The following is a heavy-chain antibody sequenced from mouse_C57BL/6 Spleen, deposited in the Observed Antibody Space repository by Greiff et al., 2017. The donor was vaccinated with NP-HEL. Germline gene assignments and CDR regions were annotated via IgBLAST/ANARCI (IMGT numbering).Heavy chain of an antibody. CDR2: IYPGDGDT. Sequence: QVQLQQSGPELVKPGASVKISCKASGYAFSSSWMNWVKQRPGKGLEWIGRIYPGDGDTNYNGKFKGKATLTADKSSSTAYMQLSSLTSEDSAVYFCARSSYDGYPLDYWGKGTTLTVSS. CDR3: ARSSYDGYPLDY. D-gene: IGHD2-3*01. CDR1: GYAFSSSW. J-gene: IGHJ2*01. V-gene: IGHV1-82*01.